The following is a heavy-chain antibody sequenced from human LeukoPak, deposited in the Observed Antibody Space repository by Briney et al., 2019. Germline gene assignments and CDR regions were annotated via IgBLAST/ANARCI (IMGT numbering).Heavy chain of an antibody. CDR3: ARPTSNYYDSSGPFDY. Sequence: GESLKISCKGSGYSFTSYWIGWVRQRPGKGLEWMGIIYPGDSDTRYSPSFQGQVTISADKSISTAYLQWSSLKASDTAMYYCARPTSNYYDSSGPFDYWGQGTLVTVSS. CDR1: GYSFTSYW. CDR2: IYPGDSDT. D-gene: IGHD3-22*01. V-gene: IGHV5-51*01. J-gene: IGHJ4*02.